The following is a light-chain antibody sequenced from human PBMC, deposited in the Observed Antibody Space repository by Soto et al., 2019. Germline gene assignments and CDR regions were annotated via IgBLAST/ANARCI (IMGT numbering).Light chain of an antibody. CDR1: ASDIGAYNF. J-gene: IGLJ1*01. CDR3: TSYTRDTALV. V-gene: IGLV2-14*01. CDR2: EVY. Sequence: QSALTQPPSASGSPGQSATISCTGAASDIGAYNFVSWYQQYPGKAPKLMIYEVYKRPSGVSNRFSGSKSGSTASLTISGLQAEDEADYHCTSYTRDTALVFGTGTKLTVL.